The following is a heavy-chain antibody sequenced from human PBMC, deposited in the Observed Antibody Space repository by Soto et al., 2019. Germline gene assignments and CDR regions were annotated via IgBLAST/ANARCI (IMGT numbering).Heavy chain of an antibody. V-gene: IGHV4-39*01. CDR1: SGSISSSYYY. CDR3: ARQAGAFGYYMDV. J-gene: IGHJ6*03. Sequence: QLQLQESGPGLVKPSESLSLTCTVSSGSISSSYYYWGWIRQPPGKGLEWIGAIYYTGSSYYNPPHQSRVTISVDTSKNQFSLKMSSVTAADTAVYFCARQAGAFGYYMDVWGKGATGTVSS. D-gene: IGHD3-16*01. CDR2: IYYTGSS.